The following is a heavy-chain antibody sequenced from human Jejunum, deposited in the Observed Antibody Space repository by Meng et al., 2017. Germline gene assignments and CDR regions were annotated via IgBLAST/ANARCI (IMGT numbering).Heavy chain of an antibody. CDR1: GFTFSSYW. V-gene: IGHV3-74*01. CDR3: VRSIFPYVFDY. CDR2: TNSEGTRT. Sequence: GGSLRLSCAASGFTFSSYWMFWVRQAPGKGLVWVSHTNSEGTRTTYADSVKGRFTISRDNAKNTLYLQMNSLRVEDTAVYYCVRSIFPYVFDYWGQGTLVTVSS. D-gene: IGHD2-21*01. J-gene: IGHJ4*02.